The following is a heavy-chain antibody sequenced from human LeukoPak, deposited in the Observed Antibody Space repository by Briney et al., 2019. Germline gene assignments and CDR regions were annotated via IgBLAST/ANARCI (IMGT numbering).Heavy chain of an antibody. V-gene: IGHV3-21*01. CDR3: ARDLGAITSYGMDV. CDR1: GFTFSSYS. J-gene: IGHJ6*02. D-gene: IGHD1-14*01. Sequence: GGSLRLSCAASGFTFSSYSMNWVRQAPGKGLEWVSSISSSSSYIYYADSVKGRFTISRDNAKNSLYLQMNSLRAEDTAVYYCARDLGAITSYGMDVWGQGTTVTVS. CDR2: ISSSSSYI.